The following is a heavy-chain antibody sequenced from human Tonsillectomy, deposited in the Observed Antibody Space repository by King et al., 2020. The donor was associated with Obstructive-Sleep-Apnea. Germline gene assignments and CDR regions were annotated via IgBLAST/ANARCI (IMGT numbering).Heavy chain of an antibody. CDR3: ARGSGAAAVNWFDP. V-gene: IGHV4-34*01. J-gene: IGHJ5*02. D-gene: IGHD6-13*01. CDR2: YNHSGSA. CDR1: GGSFSDYY. Sequence: VQLQQWGAGLLSPSETLSLTCTVFGGSFSDYYWSWIRQPPGKGLEWIGEYNHSGSATYTPSLKIRVTISVDTSKNQFSLRLSSVTAADTPVYYCARGSGAAAVNWFDPWGQGTLVTVSS.